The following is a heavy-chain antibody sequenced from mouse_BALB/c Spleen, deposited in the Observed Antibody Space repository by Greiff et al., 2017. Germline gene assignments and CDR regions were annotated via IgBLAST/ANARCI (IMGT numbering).Heavy chain of an antibody. CDR1: GYTFTSYT. J-gene: IGHJ4*01. V-gene: IGHV1-4*01. Sequence: ESGAELARPGASVKMSCKASGYTFTSYTMHWVKQRPGQGLEWIGYINPSSGYTNYNQKFKDKATLTADKSSSTAYMQLSSLTSEDSAVYYCARSITTVVHYYAMDYWGQGTSVTVSS. CDR2: INPSSGYT. CDR3: ARSITTVVHYYAMDY. D-gene: IGHD1-1*01.